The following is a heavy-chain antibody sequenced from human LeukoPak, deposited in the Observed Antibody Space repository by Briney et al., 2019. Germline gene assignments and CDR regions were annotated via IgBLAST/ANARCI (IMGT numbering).Heavy chain of an antibody. Sequence: GGSLRPSCTASGFTPGDYAMSAVRQAPGKGLEWVGFIRSKDYGGKTEYAASVKGRFTISRDDSKSIAYLQMNSLKTEDTAVYYCTSDPPPYYYGMDVWGQGTTVTVSS. CDR3: TSDPPPYYYGMDV. V-gene: IGHV3-49*04. CDR2: IRSKDYGGKT. J-gene: IGHJ6*02. CDR1: GFTPGDYA.